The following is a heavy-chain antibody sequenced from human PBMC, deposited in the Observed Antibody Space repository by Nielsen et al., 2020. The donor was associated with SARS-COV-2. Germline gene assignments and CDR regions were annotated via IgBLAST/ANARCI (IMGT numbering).Heavy chain of an antibody. J-gene: IGHJ4*02. CDR3: ARDLTYYYDSSGYSFDN. CDR2: INPNSGGT. D-gene: IGHD3-22*01. V-gene: IGHV1-2*02. Sequence: ASVKVSCKASGYTFTGYYMHWVRQAPGQGLEWMGWINPNSGGTNYAQKFQGRVTMTRDTSISTAYMELSRLRSDDTAVYYCARDLTYYYDSSGYSFDNWGQGTLVTVSS. CDR1: GYTFTGYY.